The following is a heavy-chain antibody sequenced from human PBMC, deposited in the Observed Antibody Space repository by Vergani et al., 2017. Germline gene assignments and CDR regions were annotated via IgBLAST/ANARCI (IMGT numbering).Heavy chain of an antibody. J-gene: IGHJ3*02. CDR2: INPNSGGT. D-gene: IGHD3-22*01. CDR1: GYTFTGYY. V-gene: IGHV1-2*02. Sequence: QVQLVQSGAEVKKPGASVKVSCKASGYTFTGYYMHWVRQAPGQGLDWMGWINPNSGGTNYAQKFQGRVTMTRDTSISTAYMELSRLRSDDTAVYYCARIRGRYYDSSGPYDAFDIWGQGTMVIVSS. CDR3: ARIRGRYYDSSGPYDAFDI.